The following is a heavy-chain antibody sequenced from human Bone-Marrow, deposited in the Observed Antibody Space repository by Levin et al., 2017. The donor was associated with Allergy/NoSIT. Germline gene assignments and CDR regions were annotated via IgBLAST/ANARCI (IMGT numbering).Heavy chain of an antibody. CDR2: ISWNGANV. D-gene: IGHD5-24*01. V-gene: IGHV3-9*01. CDR1: GFSFDDHV. CDR3: VRDIKATIPFYFDY. J-gene: IGHJ4*02. Sequence: GGSLRLSCAASGFSFDDHVMHWVRQGPGKGLEWVSSISWNGANVGYADSVKGRFMISRDNAKKSLYLQMNSLRAEDTALYYCVRDIKATIPFYFDYWGKGTPVTGS.